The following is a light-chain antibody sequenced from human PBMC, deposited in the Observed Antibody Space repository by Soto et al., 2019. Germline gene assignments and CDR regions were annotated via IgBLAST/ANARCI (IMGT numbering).Light chain of an antibody. Sequence: EIVMTQSPATLSVSPGERATLSYRASQNINSNLAWYQQKPGQGPRLLIYGAFTRATGVPDRFTGSGSGTEFTLTISTLQSEDFAFYYCQQYNKWLTWTFGQGTKVDIK. CDR1: QNINSN. CDR2: GAF. J-gene: IGKJ1*01. CDR3: QQYNKWLTWT. V-gene: IGKV3-15*01.